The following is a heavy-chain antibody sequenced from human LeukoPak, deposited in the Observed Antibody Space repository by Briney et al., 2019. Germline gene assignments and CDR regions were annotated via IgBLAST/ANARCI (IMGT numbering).Heavy chain of an antibody. CDR1: GGSFSSGDYY. D-gene: IGHD6-13*01. V-gene: IGHV4-30-4*08. CDR2: VYYSGST. CDR3: ARGGSGSSSSRAYYFDY. Sequence: SQTLSLTCTVSGGSFSSGDYYWNWIRQHPGKGLEWLGHVYYSGSTSYNPSLKSRVAISVDTSKNQFSLQLNSVTPEDTAVYYCARGGSGSSSSRAYYFDYWGQGTLVTVSS. J-gene: IGHJ4*02.